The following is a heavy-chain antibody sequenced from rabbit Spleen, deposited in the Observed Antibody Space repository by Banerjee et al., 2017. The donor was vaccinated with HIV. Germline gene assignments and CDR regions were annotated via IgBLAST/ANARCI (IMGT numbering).Heavy chain of an antibody. J-gene: IGHJ3*01. Sequence: QEQLTETGGGLVQPGGSLTLSCKASGIDFSSNAMCWVRQAPGKGLEWIACIYAVGSGTTNYATWAKGRFTISKTSSTTVTLQMTSLTVADTATYFCARGDATGYGGYGYGLDLWGQGTLVTVS. CDR2: IYAVGSGTT. CDR3: ARGDATGYGGYGYGLDL. V-gene: IGHV1S45*01. D-gene: IGHD6-1*01. CDR1: GIDFSSNA.